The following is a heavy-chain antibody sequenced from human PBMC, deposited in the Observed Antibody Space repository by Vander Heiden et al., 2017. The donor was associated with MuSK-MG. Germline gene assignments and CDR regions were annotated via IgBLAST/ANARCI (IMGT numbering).Heavy chain of an antibody. V-gene: IGHV3-33*01. J-gene: IGHJ6*02. Sequence: TFNSYGMHWVRQAPGKGLEWVALIYYDGSTKHYADSVKGRFTISRDNSESTLYLQMNSLRVEDTAVYYCARANIYYSASWYGMDVWGQGTTGTVSS. CDR3: ARANIYYSASWYGMDV. D-gene: IGHD2-2*01. CDR2: IYYDGSTK. CDR1: TFNSYG.